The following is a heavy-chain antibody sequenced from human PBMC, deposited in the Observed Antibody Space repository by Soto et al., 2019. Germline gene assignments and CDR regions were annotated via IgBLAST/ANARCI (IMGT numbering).Heavy chain of an antibody. J-gene: IGHJ3*02. Sequence: EVQLVEPGGGLVQPGGSLRLSCAVSGFTFSNYWMHWVRQAPGKGLVWVSTISPDGTIPDYTDSVKGRLAISRDNAKSTLFLQINSLRPEDTAVYYCARFRGDAFDIWGQGTMVTVSS. CDR1: GFTFSNYW. V-gene: IGHV3-74*01. D-gene: IGHD3-10*01. CDR3: ARFRGDAFDI. CDR2: ISPDGTIP.